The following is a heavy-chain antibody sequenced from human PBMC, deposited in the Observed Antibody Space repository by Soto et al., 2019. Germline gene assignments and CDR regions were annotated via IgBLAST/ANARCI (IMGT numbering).Heavy chain of an antibody. V-gene: IGHV3-21*01. D-gene: IGHD2-15*01. Sequence: EVQLVESGGGLVKPGGSLRLSCAASGFTFSSYSMNWVRQAPGKGLEWVSSISSSSSYRYYADSVKGRFTISRDSAKNSLYLQMNSLRAEDTAVYYCARDRFPFCSGGSCTPGYWGQGTLVTVSS. CDR2: ISSSSSYR. J-gene: IGHJ4*02. CDR3: ARDRFPFCSGGSCTPGY. CDR1: GFTFSSYS.